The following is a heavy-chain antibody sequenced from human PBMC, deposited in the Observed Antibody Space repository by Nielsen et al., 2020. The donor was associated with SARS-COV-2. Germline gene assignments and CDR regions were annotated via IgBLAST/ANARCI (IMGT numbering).Heavy chain of an antibody. CDR3: ARLKSENAY. J-gene: IGHJ4*02. CDR2: VTSDGKST. V-gene: IGHV3-74*01. CDR1: GFTFSRYH. Sequence: GESLKISCAASGFTFSRYHMHWVRQAPGKGLVWVSRVTSDGKSTTYADSVKGRFTVSRDNAQNTLYLQMNSLRPEGTAIYYCARLKSENAYWGQGTLVTVSS.